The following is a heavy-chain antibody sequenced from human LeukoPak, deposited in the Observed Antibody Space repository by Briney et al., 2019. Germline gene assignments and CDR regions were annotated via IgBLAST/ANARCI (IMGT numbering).Heavy chain of an antibody. J-gene: IGHJ5*02. CDR2: IHYDGNT. CDR3: AREAKGAPNWFDP. Sequence: SETLSLTCTVSGGSISSSSYSWTWIRQPPGKGLEWIGSIHYDGNTYYKPSLRSRVTISVDTSNQFSLKLSSVTAADTAVYYCAREAKGAPNWFDPWGQGTLVTVSS. CDR1: GGSISSSSYS. D-gene: IGHD4/OR15-4a*01. V-gene: IGHV4-39*07.